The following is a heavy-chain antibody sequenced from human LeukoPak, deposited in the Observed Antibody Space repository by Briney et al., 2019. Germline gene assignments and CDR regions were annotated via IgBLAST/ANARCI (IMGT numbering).Heavy chain of an antibody. V-gene: IGHV3-66*01. J-gene: IGHJ5*02. Sequence: QPGGSLLLSCAASGTTVSSNYMNWVRQAPGKGLEWVSVIYSGGTTSYADSVKGRFTISRDNSKNTLYLQMNSLRAEDTAVYYCARGIPFGGWLDPWGQGTLVTVSS. CDR2: IYSGGTT. CDR3: ARGIPFGGWLDP. CDR1: GTTVSSNY. D-gene: IGHD3-16*01.